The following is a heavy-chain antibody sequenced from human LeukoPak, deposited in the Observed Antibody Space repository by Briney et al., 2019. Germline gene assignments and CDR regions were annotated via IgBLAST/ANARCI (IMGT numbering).Heavy chain of an antibody. CDR1: GFTFSNYD. D-gene: IGHD3-3*01. CDR2: ISGSGGTT. CDR3: AKGSESGYYYYMDV. Sequence: GGSLRLSCAASGFTFSNYDMTWVRQAPGMGLEWVSVISGSGGTTSYASSVKGRFTISRDYSRNTLYLQMDSLRAEDTAVYYCAKGSESGYYYYMDVWGKGTTVTVSS. J-gene: IGHJ6*03. V-gene: IGHV3-23*01.